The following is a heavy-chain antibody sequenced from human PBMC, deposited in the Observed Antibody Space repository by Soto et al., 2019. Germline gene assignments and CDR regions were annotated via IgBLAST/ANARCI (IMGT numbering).Heavy chain of an antibody. Sequence: ASVKVSCKASGYTFTSYYMHWVRQAPGQGLEWMGIISPSGGSTSYAQKFQGRVTMTRDTSTSTVYMELSSLRSEDTAVYYCARGLTMAGADYYYYYGMDVWGQGTTVTVSS. D-gene: IGHD3-10*02. CDR3: ARGLTMAGADYYYYYGMDV. CDR2: ISPSGGST. V-gene: IGHV1-46*01. J-gene: IGHJ6*02. CDR1: GYTFTSYY.